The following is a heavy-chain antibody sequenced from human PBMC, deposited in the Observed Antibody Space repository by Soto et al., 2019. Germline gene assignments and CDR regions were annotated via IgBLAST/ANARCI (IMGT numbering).Heavy chain of an antibody. V-gene: IGHV3-73*02. CDR3: ARIEYGLDV. CDR2: IRTRKNRYVT. J-gene: IGHJ6*02. CDR1: GFTFSVSA. Sequence: EVPLVQSGGGRVQPGGSLKLSCEASGFTFSVSAIHWVRLASGKGLEWVGRIRTRKNRYVTTYAASVKGRFSLSRDDSKNTAYLQMNSLKTEDTAVYYCARIEYGLDVWCQGTRVIVS. D-gene: IGHD6-6*01.